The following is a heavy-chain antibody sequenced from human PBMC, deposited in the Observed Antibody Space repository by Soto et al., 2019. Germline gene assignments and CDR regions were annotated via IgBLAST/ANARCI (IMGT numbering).Heavy chain of an antibody. J-gene: IGHJ4*02. CDR3: VREYCGGDCYFDY. D-gene: IGHD2-21*01. V-gene: IGHV3-33*01. Sequence: QVQLVESGGGVVQPGRSLRLSCAASGLSFSSYAMHWVRQAPGKGLEWVAVIWYDASNKYSADSVKGRFTISRDNSKKTVYLQMNNLGVEDTAVYYCVREYCGGDCYFDYWGQGTLVTVSS. CDR1: GLSFSSYA. CDR2: IWYDASNK.